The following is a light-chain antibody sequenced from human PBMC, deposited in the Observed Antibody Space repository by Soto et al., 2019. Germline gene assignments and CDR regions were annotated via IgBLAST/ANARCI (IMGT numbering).Light chain of an antibody. Sequence: QSVLMQPPSVSAAPGQKVTISCSGSSSNIGNNYVSWYQQLPGTAPKLLIYDNNKRPSGIPDRFSGSKSGTSATLGITGLQTGDEADYYCGTWDSSLSAGKVFGGGTQLTVL. V-gene: IGLV1-51*01. CDR3: GTWDSSLSAGKV. CDR1: SSNIGNNY. CDR2: DNN. J-gene: IGLJ2*01.